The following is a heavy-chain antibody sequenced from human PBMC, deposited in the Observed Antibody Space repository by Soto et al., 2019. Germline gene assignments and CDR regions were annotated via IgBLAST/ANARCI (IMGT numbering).Heavy chain of an antibody. D-gene: IGHD2-15*01. Sequence: EVQLLESGGGLEQPGGSLRLSCAASGFSFSSYAMGWVRQAPGKGLEWVSGISGNGVSIYYVDSVKGRFTISRDNSKNTLFLQMNSLRAEDTAVYYCAKSVSPSGGARDYWGQGTLVTVSS. V-gene: IGHV3-23*01. CDR1: GFSFSSYA. CDR3: AKSVSPSGGARDY. J-gene: IGHJ4*02. CDR2: ISGNGVSI.